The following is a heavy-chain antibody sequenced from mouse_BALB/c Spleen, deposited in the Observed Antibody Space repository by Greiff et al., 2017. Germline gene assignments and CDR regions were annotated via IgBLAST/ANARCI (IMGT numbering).Heavy chain of an antibody. CDR2: INPSSGYT. D-gene: IGHD1-1*01. CDR1: GYTFTSYT. CDR3: ARGDTTVVGY. Sequence: QVQLQQSGAELARPGASVKMSCKASGYTFTSYTMHWVKQRPGQGLEWIGYINPSSGYTNYNQKFKDKATLTADKSSSTAYTQLSSLTSEDSAVYYCARGDTTVVGYWGQGTTLTVSS. V-gene: IGHV1-4*01. J-gene: IGHJ2*01.